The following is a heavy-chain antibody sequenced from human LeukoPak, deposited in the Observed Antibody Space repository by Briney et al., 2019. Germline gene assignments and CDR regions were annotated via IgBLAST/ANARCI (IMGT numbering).Heavy chain of an antibody. CDR2: ISSNGGST. CDR1: GFTFSSYT. J-gene: IGHJ4*02. V-gene: IGHV3-64*01. D-gene: IGHD3-22*01. CDR3: PRWRHSSGYYYDD. Sequence: PGGSLRLSCAASGFTFSSYTMHWVRQAPGKGLEYVSAISSNGGSTYYANSVKGRFTISRDNSKNTLYLQMSSLRAEDMAVYYCPRWRHSSGYYYDDWGQGTLVTVSS.